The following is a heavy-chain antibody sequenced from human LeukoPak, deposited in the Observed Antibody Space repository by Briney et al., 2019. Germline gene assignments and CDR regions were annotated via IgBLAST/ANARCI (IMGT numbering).Heavy chain of an antibody. V-gene: IGHV3-33*01. Sequence: PGRSLRLSCAASGFTFSSYGMHWVRQAPGKGLEWVAVIWYDGSNKYYADSVKGRFTISRDNSKNTLYLQMNSLRAEDTAVYYCARGRLRWVPTYFDYWGQGTLVTVSS. CDR1: GFTFSSYG. D-gene: IGHD4-23*01. J-gene: IGHJ4*02. CDR3: ARGRLRWVPTYFDY. CDR2: IWYDGSNK.